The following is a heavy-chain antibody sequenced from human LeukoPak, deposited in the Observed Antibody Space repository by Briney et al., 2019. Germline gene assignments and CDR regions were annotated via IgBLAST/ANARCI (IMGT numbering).Heavy chain of an antibody. CDR3: AKVGGYGDYYYYYGMDV. J-gene: IGHJ6*02. D-gene: IGHD4-17*01. V-gene: IGHV3-30*18. Sequence: PGGSLRLSCAASGFTFSSYGMHWVRQAPGKGLEWVAVISYDGSNKYYADSVKGRFTISRDNSKNTLYLQMNSLRAEDTAVYYCAKVGGYGDYYYYYGMDVWGQGTTVTVSS. CDR2: ISYDGSNK. CDR1: GFTFSSYG.